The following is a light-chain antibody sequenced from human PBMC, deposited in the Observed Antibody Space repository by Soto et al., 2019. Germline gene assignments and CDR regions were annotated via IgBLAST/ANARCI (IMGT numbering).Light chain of an antibody. J-gene: IGKJ1*01. V-gene: IGKV2-30*02. CDR2: KVS. CDR1: QGLLHSDGNTY. CDR3: TQATHWPST. Sequence: DVVMTQAPLSLPVTLGQPASFSCRSSQGLLHSDGNTYLNWCQQRPGQSPRRLIYKVSNQDSGAPSRVSGSGPGTLFTPTVSRAEAADVGVYYCTQATHWPSTFGQATKVEI.